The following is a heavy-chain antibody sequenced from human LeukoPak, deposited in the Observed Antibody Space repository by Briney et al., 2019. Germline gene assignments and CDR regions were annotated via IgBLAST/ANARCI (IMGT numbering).Heavy chain of an antibody. D-gene: IGHD5-18*01. CDR3: ARDKIRRGYGLDY. Sequence: PSETLSLTCAVYGGSFSGYYWSWIRQPPGKGLEWIGEINHSGSTNYNPSLKSRVTISVDTSKNQFSLKLSSVTAADTAVYYCARDKIRRGYGLDYWGQGTLVTVSS. J-gene: IGHJ4*02. CDR1: GGSFSGYY. V-gene: IGHV4-34*01. CDR2: INHSGST.